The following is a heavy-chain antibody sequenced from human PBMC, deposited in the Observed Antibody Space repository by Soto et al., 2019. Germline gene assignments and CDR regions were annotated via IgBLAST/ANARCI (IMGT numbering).Heavy chain of an antibody. CDR2: ISASGDST. CDR3: AKDQADYDFWSGFKLRSQYYYYGMDV. J-gene: IGHJ6*02. V-gene: IGHV3-23*01. Sequence: GGSLRLSCAPSGFSFSSYAMSWVRQAPARGPEWVSEISASGDSTNYANSVKGRFTISRDNSMNTLYLQMNSLRAEDTAVYYCAKDQADYDFWSGFKLRSQYYYYGMDVWGQGTTVTVSS. CDR1: GFSFSSYA. D-gene: IGHD3-3*01.